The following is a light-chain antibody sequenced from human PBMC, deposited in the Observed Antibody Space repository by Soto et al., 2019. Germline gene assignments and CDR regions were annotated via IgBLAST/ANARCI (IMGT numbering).Light chain of an antibody. CDR3: QQYNNWLGT. J-gene: IGKJ4*02. V-gene: IGKV3-15*01. Sequence: EIVMTQPPATLSVSPGARVTLSCRASESVCSNLAWYQQKPGQAPRLLIYGASTRATAIPGMFSGSGSGTEFTLTISSLQSEDFVFYYYQQYNNWLGTCRGRTEVEIK. CDR1: ESVCSN. CDR2: GAS.